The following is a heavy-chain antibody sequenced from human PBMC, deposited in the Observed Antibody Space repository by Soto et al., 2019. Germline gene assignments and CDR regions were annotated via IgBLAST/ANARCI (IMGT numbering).Heavy chain of an antibody. Sequence: QVQLVQSGAEVKKPGASVKVSCKASGNTFSNYYIHWVRQAPGQGLEWMGPINPSGGHTTYAQKFLGRVTMTRATSTSTLYMELNSLRSEDTAVYYCARGGHVVVVTAAFDYWGQGTLVTVSS. CDR2: INPSGGHT. D-gene: IGHD2-21*02. CDR1: GNTFSNYY. CDR3: ARGGHVVVVTAAFDY. J-gene: IGHJ4*02. V-gene: IGHV1-46*03.